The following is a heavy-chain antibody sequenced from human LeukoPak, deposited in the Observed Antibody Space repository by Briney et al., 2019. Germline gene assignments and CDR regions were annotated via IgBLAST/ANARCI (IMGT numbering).Heavy chain of an antibody. V-gene: IGHV3-48*01. CDR3: ARDWSSGHRYYGMDV. J-gene: IGHJ6*02. CDR2: ISSSSSTI. D-gene: IGHD6-19*01. Sequence: GGSLRLSCAASGFTFSSYSMNWVRQAPGEGLEWVSYISSSSSTIYYADSVKGRFTISRDNAKNSLYLQMNSLRAEDTAVYYCARDWSSGHRYYGMDVWGQGTTVTVSS. CDR1: GFTFSSYS.